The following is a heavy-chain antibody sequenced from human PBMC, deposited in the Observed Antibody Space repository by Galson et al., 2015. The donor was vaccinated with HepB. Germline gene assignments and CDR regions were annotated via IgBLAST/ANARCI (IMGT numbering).Heavy chain of an antibody. V-gene: IGHV7-4-1*02. J-gene: IGHJ4*02. CDR1: RYTFTKSE. CDR3: ARESVATMVRGVLDF. D-gene: IGHD3-10*01. Sequence: SVKVSCKASRYTFTKSEMNWVRQAPGQGPEWMGWINTNTGDPTYAQGFKRRFVFSVDASVNTAYLQISSLKAEDTAVYYCARESVATMVRGVLDFWGQGTLVTVSS. CDR2: INTNTGDP.